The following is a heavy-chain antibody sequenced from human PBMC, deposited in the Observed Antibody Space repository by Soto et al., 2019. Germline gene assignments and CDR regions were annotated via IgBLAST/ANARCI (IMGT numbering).Heavy chain of an antibody. V-gene: IGHV6-1*01. CDR3: VRVDWGDAGS. Sequence: QTLSLSCAISGNSVSGHRAAWDFISQSPPRGFEWLGRTRYTSKWENEYAVSVKSRITISPDTSKNHFSLQLKSVTPEDTAVYYCVRVDWGDAGSWGQGTLVTVSS. D-gene: IGHD3-9*01. CDR2: TRYTSKWEN. J-gene: IGHJ5*02. CDR1: GNSVSGHRAA.